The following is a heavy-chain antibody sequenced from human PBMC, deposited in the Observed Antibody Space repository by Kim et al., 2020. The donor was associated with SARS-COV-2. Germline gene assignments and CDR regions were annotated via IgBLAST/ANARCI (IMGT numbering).Heavy chain of an antibody. Sequence: GGSLRLSCAASGFTFSSYAMSWVRQAPGKGLEWVALISGSGGTTYHADSVKGRFTISRDNSKNTLYLQMNSLRAADTALYYCAKGREGSGRTDFQHWGQG. CDR3: AKGREGSGRTDFQH. J-gene: IGHJ1*01. CDR1: GFTFSSYA. CDR2: ISGSGGTT. V-gene: IGHV3-23*01. D-gene: IGHD3-10*01.